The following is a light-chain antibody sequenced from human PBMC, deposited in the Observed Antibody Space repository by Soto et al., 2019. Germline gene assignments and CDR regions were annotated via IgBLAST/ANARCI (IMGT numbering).Light chain of an antibody. CDR1: QTISSW. V-gene: IGKV1-5*01. Sequence: IQMTQSPSTLSASVGDRVTITCRASQTISSWLAWYQQKPGKAPTLLIYDASTLERGVPSRFSGSGSGTDFTLTISSLQPEDFATYYCLQDYNYPRTFGQGTKVDIK. CDR2: DAS. CDR3: LQDYNYPRT. J-gene: IGKJ1*01.